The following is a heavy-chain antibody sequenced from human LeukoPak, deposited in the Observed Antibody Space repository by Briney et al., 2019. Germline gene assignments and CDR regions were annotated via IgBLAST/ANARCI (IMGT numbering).Heavy chain of an antibody. J-gene: IGHJ5*01. D-gene: IGHD3-3*01. CDR2: IYYSGST. V-gene: IGHV4-59*01. CDR1: GGSISSYY. CDR3: ARDITIFGVVTSNWFDP. Sequence: SETLSLTCTVSGGSISSYYWSWIRQPPGKGLEWIGYIYYSGSTNYNPSLKGRVTISVDTSKNQFSLKLSSVTAADTAVYYCARDITIFGVVTSNWFDPWGQGTLVTVSS.